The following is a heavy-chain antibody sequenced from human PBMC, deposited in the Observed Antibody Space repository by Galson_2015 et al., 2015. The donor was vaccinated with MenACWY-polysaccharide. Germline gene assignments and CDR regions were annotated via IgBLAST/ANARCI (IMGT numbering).Heavy chain of an antibody. CDR1: GFTFSSYS. J-gene: IGHJ5*02. CDR3: ARAPAGIAVARPLNWFDP. V-gene: IGHV3-21*01. D-gene: IGHD6-19*01. Sequence: SLRLSCAASGFTFSSYSMNWVRQAPGKGLEWVSSISSSSSYIYYADSVKGRFTISRDNAKNSLYLQMNSLRAEDTAVYYCARAPAGIAVARPLNWFDPWGQGTLVTVSS. CDR2: ISSSSSYI.